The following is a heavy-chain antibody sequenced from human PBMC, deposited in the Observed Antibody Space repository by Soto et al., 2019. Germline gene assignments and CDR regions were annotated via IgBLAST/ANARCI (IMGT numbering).Heavy chain of an antibody. D-gene: IGHD3-10*01. V-gene: IGHV4-34*01. CDR3: ASGRGADNY. CDR2: INDSGIT. J-gene: IGHJ4*02. Sequence: QVQLLQWGAGLLKPSETLSLTCGVYGGSFSGSYWSWIRQPPGEGLEWIGEINDSGITNYNPSLKSRVTISVDTSVNQFSLNLRSVNAADTAVYYCASGRGADNYWGRGTLVTVSS. CDR1: GGSFSGSY.